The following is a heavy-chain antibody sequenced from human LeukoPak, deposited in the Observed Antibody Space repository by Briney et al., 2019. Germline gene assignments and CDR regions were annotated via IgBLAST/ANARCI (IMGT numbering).Heavy chain of an antibody. Sequence: SETLSLTCAVSGGSMRNYYWSWIRQPPGKGLEWIGYTYDSGSSSYNPSLSSRVSISIDTSKNQFSLNLSSVTAADTAVYYCARGWASSWYYFDFWGQGTLVTVSS. V-gene: IGHV4-59*01. D-gene: IGHD2-2*01. J-gene: IGHJ4*02. CDR3: ARGWASSWYYFDF. CDR2: TYDSGSS. CDR1: GGSMRNYY.